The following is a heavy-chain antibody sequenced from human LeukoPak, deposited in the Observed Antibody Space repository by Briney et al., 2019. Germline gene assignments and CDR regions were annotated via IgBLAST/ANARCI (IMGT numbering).Heavy chain of an antibody. Sequence: ASVKVSCKASGYTFNGYYMHWVRQAPGQGLEWMGWINPNSGDTKYAQKFQGRVTMARDTSINTAYMELTSLRSDDTAVYYCARDVTGGIAAWVYWGQGTLLTVSS. CDR2: INPNSGDT. D-gene: IGHD2-21*01. CDR1: GYTFNGYY. J-gene: IGHJ4*02. V-gene: IGHV1-2*02. CDR3: ARDVTGGIAAWVY.